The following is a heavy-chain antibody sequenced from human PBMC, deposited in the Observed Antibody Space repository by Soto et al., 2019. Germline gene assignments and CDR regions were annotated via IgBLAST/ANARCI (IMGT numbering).Heavy chain of an antibody. J-gene: IGHJ4*02. CDR3: VRAQLGDLCSGGHFDS. D-gene: IGHD3-3*01. CDR1: GFSFDDHA. CDR2: ISWNSGNA. Sequence: DVQLVESGGTLVQPGRSLRLSCAASGFSFDDHAMHWARQTPEKSLEWVAGISWNSGNADYADSVKGRFTISRDNGKNSLFLDMNGLRAEDTALYYCVRAQLGDLCSGGHFDSWGQGTLVAVSS. V-gene: IGHV3-9*01.